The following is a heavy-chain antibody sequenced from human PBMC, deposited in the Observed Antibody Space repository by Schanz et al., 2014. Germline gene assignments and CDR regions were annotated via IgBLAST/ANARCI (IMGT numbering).Heavy chain of an antibody. J-gene: IGHJ4*02. Sequence: VQLVESGGGLVQPGRSLRLSCAASGFTFSSYAMHWVRQAPGKGLEWVAAMSYDGSIKYYGDSVKGRFTISRDNSKNTLYLQMNTLRAEDTAVYYCARDRGYCSGGSCLTFDYWGQGTLVTVSS. CDR2: MSYDGSIK. D-gene: IGHD2-15*01. V-gene: IGHV3-30*03. CDR1: GFTFSSYA. CDR3: ARDRGYCSGGSCLTFDY.